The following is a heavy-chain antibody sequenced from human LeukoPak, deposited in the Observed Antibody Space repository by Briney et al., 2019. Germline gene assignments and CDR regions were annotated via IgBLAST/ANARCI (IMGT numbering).Heavy chain of an antibody. CDR3: ARETTIIRGVINPIDY. D-gene: IGHD3-10*01. V-gene: IGHV6-1*01. CDR1: GDSVSGNSVV. J-gene: IGHJ4*02. CDR2: TYYRSKWYT. Sequence: SQTLSLTCAISGDSVSGNSVVWDWIRLSPSRGLEGLGRTYYRSKWYTEYAVSVKSRITINPDTSKNQLSLQLNSVTPEDTAVYYCARETTIIRGVINPIDYWGQGTLVTVSS.